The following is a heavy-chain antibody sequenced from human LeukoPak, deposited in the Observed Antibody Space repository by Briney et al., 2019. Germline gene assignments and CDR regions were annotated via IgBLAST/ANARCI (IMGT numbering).Heavy chain of an antibody. D-gene: IGHD3-3*01. V-gene: IGHV3-48*03. CDR3: ASQMVWIGY. CDR1: GFTFSSYE. J-gene: IGHJ4*02. CDR2: ISSSGSTI. Sequence: PGGSLRLSCAASGFTFSSYEMNWVRQAPGKGLEWVSYISSSGSTIYYADSVKGRFTISRDNAKNSLYLQMNSLRAEDTAVYYCASQMVWIGYWGLGTLVTVSS.